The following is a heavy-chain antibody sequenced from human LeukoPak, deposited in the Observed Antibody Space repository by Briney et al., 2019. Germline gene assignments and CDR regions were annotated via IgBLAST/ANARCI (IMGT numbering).Heavy chain of an antibody. CDR1: GGSISSYY. CDR2: IYTSGST. CDR3: ARVKTGYSSGWSKDAFDI. D-gene: IGHD6-19*01. V-gene: IGHV4-4*07. J-gene: IGHJ3*02. Sequence: SETLSLTCTVSGGSISSYYWSWIRQPAGKGLEWIGRIYTSGSTNYNPSLKSRVTISVDTSKNQFSLKLSSVTAADTAVYYCARVKTGYSSGWSKDAFDIWGQGTMVTVSS.